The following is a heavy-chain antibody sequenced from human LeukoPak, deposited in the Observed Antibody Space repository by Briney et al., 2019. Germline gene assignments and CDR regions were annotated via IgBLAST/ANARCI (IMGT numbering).Heavy chain of an antibody. D-gene: IGHD3-3*01. Sequence: SETLSLTCAVYGGSFSGYYWSWIRQPPGKGLEWIGEINHSGSTNYNPSLKSRVTISVDTSKNQFSLKLSSVTAADTAVYYCARGLVTGDDFWSGYSYYFDYWGQGTLVTVSS. CDR3: ARGLVTGDDFWSGYSYYFDY. J-gene: IGHJ4*02. V-gene: IGHV4-34*01. CDR1: GGSFSGYY. CDR2: INHSGST.